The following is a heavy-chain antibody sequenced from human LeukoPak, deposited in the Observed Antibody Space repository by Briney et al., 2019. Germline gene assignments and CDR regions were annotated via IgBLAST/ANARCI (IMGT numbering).Heavy chain of an antibody. CDR1: GFTFSSYA. V-gene: IGHV3-30-3*01. CDR2: ISYDGSNK. D-gene: IGHD6-19*01. Sequence: EAGGSLRLSCAASGFTFSSYAMHWVRQAPGKGLEWVAVISYDGSNKYYADSVKGRFTISRDNSKNTLYLQMNSLRAEDTALYHCARRDPDAGLNGWYYFDYWGQGTLVTVSS. CDR3: ARRDPDAGLNGWYYFDY. J-gene: IGHJ4*02.